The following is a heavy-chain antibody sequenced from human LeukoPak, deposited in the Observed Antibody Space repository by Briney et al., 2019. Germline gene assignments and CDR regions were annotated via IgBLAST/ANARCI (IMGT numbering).Heavy chain of an antibody. CDR1: GFTFSSYA. V-gene: IGHV3-30*03. CDR3: ARGLPPVMKYYFDY. D-gene: IGHD4-11*01. J-gene: IGHJ4*02. Sequence: GGSLRLSCAASGFTFSSYAMHWVRQAPGKGLEWVAVISYDGGNKYYAESVKGRFTISRDNSKNTLYLQMNSLRAEDTAMYYCARGLPPVMKYYFDYWGQGTLLTVSS. CDR2: ISYDGGNK.